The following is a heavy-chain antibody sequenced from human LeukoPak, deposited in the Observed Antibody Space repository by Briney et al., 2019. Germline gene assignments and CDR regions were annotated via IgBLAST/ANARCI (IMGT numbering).Heavy chain of an antibody. CDR2: IKQDGSEK. D-gene: IGHD4-17*01. Sequence: GGSLRLSCAASGFPFSSYWMSWVRQAPGKGLEWVANIKQDGSEKYYVDSVKGRFTISRDNAKNSLYLQMNSLRAEDTAVYYCARGSRDYGAFAWAYYYYYYMDVWGKGTTVTISS. CDR1: GFPFSSYW. V-gene: IGHV3-7*01. J-gene: IGHJ6*03. CDR3: ARGSRDYGAFAWAYYYYYYMDV.